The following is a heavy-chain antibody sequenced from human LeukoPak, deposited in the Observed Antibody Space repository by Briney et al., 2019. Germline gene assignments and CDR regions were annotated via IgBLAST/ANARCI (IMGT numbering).Heavy chain of an antibody. CDR3: VRDDYGDYTRRFDP. Sequence: SETLSLTCTVSGGSISSSRYYSGWIRQPPGKGLEWIASISYSGSSYYNPSLKSRVTISVDTSKNQVSLQLSSVTAADTAVYYCVRDDYGDYTRRFDPWGQGTLVTVSS. D-gene: IGHD4-17*01. CDR1: GGSISSSRYY. J-gene: IGHJ5*02. CDR2: ISYSGSS. V-gene: IGHV4-39*07.